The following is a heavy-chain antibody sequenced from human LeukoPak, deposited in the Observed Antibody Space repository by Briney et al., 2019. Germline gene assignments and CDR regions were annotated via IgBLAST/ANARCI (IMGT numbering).Heavy chain of an antibody. Sequence: SVKVSCKTSGITFSSFAVQWVRQARGQRLEWIGWIVVGSGTTKYAQKFQERVTITRDMSTSTAFMELRSLRFDDTAVYYCTADVIPGTKGFDPWGQGTLVTVSS. J-gene: IGHJ5*02. V-gene: IGHV1-58*01. CDR2: IVVGSGTT. CDR1: GITFSSFA. CDR3: TADVIPGTKGFDP. D-gene: IGHD2-21*01.